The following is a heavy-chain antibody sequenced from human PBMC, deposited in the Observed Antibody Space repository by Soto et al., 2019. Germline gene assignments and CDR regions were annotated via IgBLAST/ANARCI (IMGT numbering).Heavy chain of an antibody. CDR2: ISYHGNDQ. D-gene: IGHD4-17*01. CDR3: AKPTTVTTSYYFDY. V-gene: IGHV3-30*18. CDR1: GFTFSNYG. Sequence: PGGSLRLSCAASGFTFSNYGMLWVRQAPGKGLEFVAVISYHGNDQFYADSVKGRFTISRDNSKNTLYLQMNSLRAEDTALYYCAKPTTVTTSYYFDYWGQGTLVTVSS. J-gene: IGHJ4*02.